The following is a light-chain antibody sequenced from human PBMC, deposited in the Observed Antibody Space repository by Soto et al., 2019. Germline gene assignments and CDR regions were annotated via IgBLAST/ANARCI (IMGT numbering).Light chain of an antibody. V-gene: IGLV1-44*01. CDR1: SSNIGGSS. Sequence: QSVLTQAPSASGTPGQRVTISCSGSSSNIGGSSVSWYQQLPGTAPKPLIYTTDHRPSGVPDRFSGSKSGTSASLAISGLQSEDEADYYCAAWDDSLNGWVFGGGTKVTVL. CDR3: AAWDDSLNGWV. CDR2: TTD. J-gene: IGLJ3*02.